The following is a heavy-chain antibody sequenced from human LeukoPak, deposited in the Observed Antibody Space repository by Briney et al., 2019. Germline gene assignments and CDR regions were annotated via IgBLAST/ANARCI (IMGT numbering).Heavy chain of an antibody. V-gene: IGHV1-46*01. D-gene: IGHD3-9*01. CDR2: INPSGGST. J-gene: IGHJ4*02. CDR1: GYTFSSYY. CDR3: ARSVSLERITISLDY. Sequence: ASVKVSCRASGYTFSSYYMHWVRQAPGQGLEWMGIINPSGGSTSYAQKFQGRVTMTRDMSTSTVYMEVSSLRSEDTAVYYCARSVSLERITISLDYWGQGTLVTVSS.